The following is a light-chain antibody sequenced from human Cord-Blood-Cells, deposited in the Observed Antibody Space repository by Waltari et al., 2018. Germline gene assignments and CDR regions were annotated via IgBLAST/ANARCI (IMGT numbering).Light chain of an antibody. CDR2: DVS. J-gene: IGLJ3*02. V-gene: IGLV2-11*01. CDR3: CSYAGSYTWV. CDR1: SSDVGCYNY. Sequence: QSALTPPRSVSGSPGQSVTISCTVTSSDVGCYNYVSCYQQHPGKPPKLMIYDVSKGPSGVPDRFSGSKSVDTASLTISGLQAEDEADYYCCSYAGSYTWVFGGGTKLTVL.